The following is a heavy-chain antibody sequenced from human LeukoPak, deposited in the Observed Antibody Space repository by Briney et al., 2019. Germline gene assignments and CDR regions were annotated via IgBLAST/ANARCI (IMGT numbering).Heavy chain of an antibody. Sequence: PGGSLRLSCAASGFTFSSYWMHWVRQAPGKGLDWVSVIFGGGGTYYADSVKGRFTISRDNSKNTLFLQMNTLRPDDTAVYYCARGPVTTPRSYFFDYWGQGTLVTVSS. J-gene: IGHJ4*02. CDR1: GFTFSSYW. CDR3: ARGPVTTPRSYFFDY. V-gene: IGHV3-53*01. D-gene: IGHD4-17*01. CDR2: IFGGGGT.